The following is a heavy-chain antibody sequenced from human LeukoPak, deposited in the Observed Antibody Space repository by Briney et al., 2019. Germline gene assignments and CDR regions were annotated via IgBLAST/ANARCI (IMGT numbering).Heavy chain of an antibody. CDR1: GVSISSGDYY. V-gene: IGHV4-30-4*01. CDR3: ARGNGRESHDYGYDYGRYYFDY. Sequence: SETLSLTCTVSGVSISSGDYYWSWLRQPPGKGLEWIVYIYYSGSTYYNPSLKSRVTISVDTSKNQFSLKLSSVTAADTAVYYCARGNGRESHDYGYDYGRYYFDYWGQGTLVTVSS. D-gene: IGHD4-17*01. CDR2: IYYSGST. J-gene: IGHJ4*02.